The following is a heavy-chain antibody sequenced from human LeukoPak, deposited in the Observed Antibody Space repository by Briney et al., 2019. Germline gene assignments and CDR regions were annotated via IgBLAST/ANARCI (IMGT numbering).Heavy chain of an antibody. CDR2: IWYDGSSK. CDR3: ARNPTEGDGHYYGMDV. V-gene: IGHV3-30*19. Sequence: GGSLRLSCAASGFTFSNYAMHWVRQAPGKGLQWVAVIWYDGSSKYYADSVKGRFTISRDNSKNTLYLHMNSLRGDDTSVYYCARNPTEGDGHYYGMDVWGQGTTVTVSS. D-gene: IGHD5-24*01. CDR1: GFTFSNYA. J-gene: IGHJ6*02.